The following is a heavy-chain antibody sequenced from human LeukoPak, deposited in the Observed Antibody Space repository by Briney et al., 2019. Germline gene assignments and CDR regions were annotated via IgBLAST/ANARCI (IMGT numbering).Heavy chain of an antibody. CDR2: IYYSGST. CDR1: GDSISSYY. J-gene: IGHJ4*02. D-gene: IGHD4-17*01. Sequence: SETLSLTCTDSGDSISSYYWSWIRQPPGKGLEWIGYIYYSGSTNYNPSLKSRVTISVDTSKNQFSLKLSSVTAADTAVYYCARGGLAGDYASPFFDYWGQGTLVTVSS. CDR3: ARGGLAGDYASPFFDY. V-gene: IGHV4-59*01.